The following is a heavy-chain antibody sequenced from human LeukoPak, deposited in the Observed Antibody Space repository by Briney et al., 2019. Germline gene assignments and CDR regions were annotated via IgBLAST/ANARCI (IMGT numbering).Heavy chain of an antibody. D-gene: IGHD1-20*01. CDR2: IYYSGNT. J-gene: IGHJ4*02. CDR1: GGSISSSDYY. Sequence: SQTLSLTCTVSGGSISSSDYYWSWIRQHPGKGLEWIGYIYYSGNTYYNSSLKSRVTISVDTSKNQFSLKLNSVTAADTAVYYCASGREITATLPYWGQGTLVTVSS. CDR3: ASGREITATLPY. V-gene: IGHV4-31*03.